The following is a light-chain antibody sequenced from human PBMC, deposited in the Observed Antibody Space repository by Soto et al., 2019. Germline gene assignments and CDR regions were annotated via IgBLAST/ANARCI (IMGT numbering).Light chain of an antibody. Sequence: DIQMTQSPSSLSASVGDRVTITCRASQSISTYLNWYQQKPGKAPQLLINDATRLQSGVPSRFSGSGYGTDFTLTLSSLQPEDFATYYCQQTYSTPQWTFGQGTKVEIK. CDR2: DAT. CDR1: QSISTY. J-gene: IGKJ1*01. V-gene: IGKV1-39*01. CDR3: QQTYSTPQWT.